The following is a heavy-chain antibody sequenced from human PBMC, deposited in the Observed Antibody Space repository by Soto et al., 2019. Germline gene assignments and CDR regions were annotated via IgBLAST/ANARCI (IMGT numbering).Heavy chain of an antibody. V-gene: IGHV1-8*01. J-gene: IGHJ5*02. CDR1: GYTFTSYD. CDR2: MNPNSGNT. Sequence: GASVKVSCKASGYTFTSYDINWVRQATGQGLEWMGWMNPNSGNTGYAQKFQGRVTMTRNTSISTAYMELSSLRSEDTAVYYCARYGRRDGYTLRWFDPWGQGTLVTVSS. CDR3: ARYGRRDGYTLRWFDP. D-gene: IGHD5-12*01.